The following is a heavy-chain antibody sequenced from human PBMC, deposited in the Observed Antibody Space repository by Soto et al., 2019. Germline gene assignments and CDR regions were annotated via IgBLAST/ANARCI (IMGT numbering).Heavy chain of an antibody. CDR2: IYWDDDK. D-gene: IGHD2-21*02. Sequence: QITLKESGPTLVKPTQNLTLTCTFSGFSLSTSGVGVGWIRQPPGKALEWLALIYWDDDKRYSPSLKSRLTITKDTSKNQVVLTMTNMDPVDTATYYCAHRKCGGYCSNWYCDLWGRGTLVTVSS. V-gene: IGHV2-5*02. J-gene: IGHJ2*01. CDR3: AHRKCGGYCSNWYCDL. CDR1: GFSLSTSGVG.